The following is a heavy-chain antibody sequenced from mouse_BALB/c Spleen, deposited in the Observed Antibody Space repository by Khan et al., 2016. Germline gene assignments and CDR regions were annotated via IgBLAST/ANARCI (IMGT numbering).Heavy chain of an antibody. Sequence: QVQLKQSGAELMKPGASVKISCKATGYTFSSYWIEWVKQRPGHGLEWIGEILPGSGSTNYNEKFRGKATFTADTSSNTAYMQLSSLTSEDSAVHYCPRADRRGYFDYWGQGTTLTVSS. CDR2: ILPGSGST. CDR1: GYTFSSYW. CDR3: PRADRRGYFDY. J-gene: IGHJ2*01. V-gene: IGHV1-9*01.